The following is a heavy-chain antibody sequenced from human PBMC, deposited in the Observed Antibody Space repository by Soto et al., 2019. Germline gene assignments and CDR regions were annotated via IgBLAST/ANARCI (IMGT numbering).Heavy chain of an antibody. Sequence: GGSLRLSCAASGFTFNDYAMSWVRQAPGKGLEWVSVISGSGGSTYFAESVKGRFTISRDNSKNTLYLQMNSLRADDTAVYYCARDSRGPRYWSYWGQGTLVTVSS. CDR3: ARDSRGPRYWSY. CDR2: ISGSGGST. J-gene: IGHJ4*02. CDR1: GFTFNDYA. V-gene: IGHV3-23*01. D-gene: IGHD2-8*02.